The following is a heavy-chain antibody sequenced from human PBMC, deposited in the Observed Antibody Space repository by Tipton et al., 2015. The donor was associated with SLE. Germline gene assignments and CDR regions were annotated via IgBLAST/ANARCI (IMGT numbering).Heavy chain of an antibody. J-gene: IGHJ4*02. CDR2: ISWNSGSI. CDR3: AKDRYSRSWGYFDY. CDR1: GFTLDDYA. D-gene: IGHD6-13*01. Sequence: SLRLSCAASGFTLDDYAMHWVRQAPGKGLEWVSGISWNSGSIGYADSVKGRFTISRDNAKNTLYLQMNSLRPEDTAVFYCAKDRYSRSWGYFDYWGQGTLVTVSS. V-gene: IGHV3-9*01.